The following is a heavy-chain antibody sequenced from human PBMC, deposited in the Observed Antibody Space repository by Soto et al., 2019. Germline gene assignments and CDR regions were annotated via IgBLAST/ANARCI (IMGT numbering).Heavy chain of an antibody. J-gene: IGHJ4*02. CDR1: GFTFSSYA. Sequence: EVQLLESGGGLVQPGGSLRLSCAAFGFTFSSYAMNWVRQAPGKGLEWVSTFDNSDGRTYYTDSVKGRFTISRDSSKNTLFLQMNSLRPEDTAVYYCAKVRDTTMNMNFDYWGQGTLVTVSS. D-gene: IGHD5-18*01. CDR2: FDNSDGRT. V-gene: IGHV3-23*01. CDR3: AKVRDTTMNMNFDY.